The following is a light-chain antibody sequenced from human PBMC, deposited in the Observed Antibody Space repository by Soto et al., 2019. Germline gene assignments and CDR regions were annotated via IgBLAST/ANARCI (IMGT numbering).Light chain of an antibody. CDR2: HVN. CDR1: GSDVGGYDA. J-gene: IGLJ1*01. Sequence: QSALTQPASVSGSPGQSITISCTGTGSDVGGYDAVSWYQQHPGKAPKLIIFHVNNRPSGTSNRFSGSKSGFTASLTISGLQAEDEADYYCCSYATGGAYVFGTGTKDTVL. V-gene: IGLV2-14*03. CDR3: CSYATGGAYV.